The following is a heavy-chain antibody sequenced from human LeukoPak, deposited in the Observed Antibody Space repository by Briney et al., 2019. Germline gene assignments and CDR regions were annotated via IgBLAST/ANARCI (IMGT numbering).Heavy chain of an antibody. J-gene: IGHJ6*02. CDR3: ARSGSSSLYYGMDV. D-gene: IGHD6-13*01. CDR1: GFTFSSYA. V-gene: IGHV3-23*01. CDR2: ISGSGGSI. Sequence: GGSLRLSCAASGFTFSSYAMSWVRQAPGKGLEWVSAISGSGGSIYYADSVKGRFTISRDNSKNTLYLQMNSLRAEDTAVYYCARSGSSSLYYGMDVWGQGTTVTVSS.